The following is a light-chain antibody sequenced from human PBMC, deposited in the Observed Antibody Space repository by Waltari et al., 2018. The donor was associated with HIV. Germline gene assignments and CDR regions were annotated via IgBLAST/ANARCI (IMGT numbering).Light chain of an antibody. CDR1: SGHSTYA. J-gene: IGLJ3*02. V-gene: IGLV4-69*01. CDR3: QTWGTGIRV. Sequence: QLELTQSPSASASLGASVKLTCTLSSGHSTYAIAWHQQRPEKGPRYLMKVNSDGSHSKGDGIPDRFSGSSSGSERYLIISSLQSEDEADYYCQTWGTGIRVFGGGTKLTVL. CDR2: VNSDGSH.